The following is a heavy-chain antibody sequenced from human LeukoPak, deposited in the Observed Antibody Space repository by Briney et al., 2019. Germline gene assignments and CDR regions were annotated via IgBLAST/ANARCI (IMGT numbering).Heavy chain of an antibody. CDR3: ARDLGSGTPLDC. D-gene: IGHD1-7*01. CDR1: GFSFSSYW. Sequence: GGSLRLSCEASGFSFSSYWMHWVRQAPGEGPVWVSLIRSDGTTSYADSVKGRFIISRDNAKNTLYLLMNSLRAEDTAVYYCARDLGSGTPLDCRGQGTLVTVSS. V-gene: IGHV3-74*01. CDR2: IRSDGTT. J-gene: IGHJ4*02.